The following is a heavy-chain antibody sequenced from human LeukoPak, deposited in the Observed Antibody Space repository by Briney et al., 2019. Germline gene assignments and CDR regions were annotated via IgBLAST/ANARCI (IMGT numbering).Heavy chain of an antibody. Sequence: GESLKISCAASGFTFSSYSMNWVRQAPGKGLEWVSSIISSSSYIYYADSVKGRFTISRDNAKNSLYLQMNSLRAEDTAVYYCARGLVGATGAYYFDYWGQGTLVTVSS. D-gene: IGHD1-26*01. CDR2: IISSSSYI. V-gene: IGHV3-21*01. CDR3: ARGLVGATGAYYFDY. J-gene: IGHJ4*02. CDR1: GFTFSSYS.